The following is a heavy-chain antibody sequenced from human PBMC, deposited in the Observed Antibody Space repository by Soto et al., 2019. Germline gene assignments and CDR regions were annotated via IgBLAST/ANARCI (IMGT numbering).Heavy chain of an antibody. Sequence: SVKVSCKASGGTFSSYAISWVRQAPGQGLEWMGGIIPIFGTANYAQKFQGRVTITADESTSTAYMELSSLRSEDTAVYYCATRGIAVAGTEYYYYGMDVWGQGTTVTVSS. J-gene: IGHJ6*02. CDR3: ATRGIAVAGTEYYYYGMDV. CDR2: IIPIFGTA. CDR1: GGTFSSYA. D-gene: IGHD6-19*01. V-gene: IGHV1-69*13.